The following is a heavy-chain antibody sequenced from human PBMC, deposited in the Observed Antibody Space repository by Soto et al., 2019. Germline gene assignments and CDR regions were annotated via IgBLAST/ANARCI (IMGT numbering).Heavy chain of an antibody. J-gene: IGHJ4*02. CDR2: ISAYNGNT. CDR3: ARDLLDTAMEGSNGY. Sequence: QVQLVQSGAEVKKPGASVKVSCKASGYTFTSYGISWVRQAPGQGLEWMGWISAYNGNTNYAQKLQDRVTMTTDTSTSTAYMALRSLRSDDTAVYYCARDLLDTAMEGSNGYWCQGTMVTVSS. V-gene: IGHV1-18*01. D-gene: IGHD5-18*01. CDR1: GYTFTSYG.